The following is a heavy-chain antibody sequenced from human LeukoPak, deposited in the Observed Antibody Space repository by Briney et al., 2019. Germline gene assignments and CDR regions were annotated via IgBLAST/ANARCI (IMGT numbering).Heavy chain of an antibody. CDR3: AKDKSAMVRGVGDAFDI. Sequence: GGSLRLSCAASGFTFSSYGMHWVRQAPGKGLEWVAVISYDGSNKYYADSVKGRFTISRDNSKNTLYLQMNSLRAEDTAVYYCAKDKSAMVRGVGDAFDIWGQGTMVTVSS. V-gene: IGHV3-30*18. D-gene: IGHD3-10*01. J-gene: IGHJ3*02. CDR2: ISYDGSNK. CDR1: GFTFSSYG.